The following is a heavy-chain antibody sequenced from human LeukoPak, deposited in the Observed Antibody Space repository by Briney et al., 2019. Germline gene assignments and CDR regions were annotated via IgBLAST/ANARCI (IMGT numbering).Heavy chain of an antibody. CDR2: IYQSGST. Sequence: SETLSLTCTVSGGSISSGTYYWSWIRQPPGKGLEWIGYIYQSGSTYYTPSLRSRATMSVDRSKNQFSLKVRSVTAADTAIYYCAREVIATSEPDYWGQGTLVIVSS. CDR3: AREVIATSEPDY. J-gene: IGHJ4*02. D-gene: IGHD6-13*01. CDR1: GGSISSGTYY. V-gene: IGHV4-30-2*01.